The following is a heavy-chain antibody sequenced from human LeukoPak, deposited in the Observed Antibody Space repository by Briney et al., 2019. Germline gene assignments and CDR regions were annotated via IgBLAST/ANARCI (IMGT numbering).Heavy chain of an antibody. CDR1: GASISGYY. V-gene: IGHV4-59*08. Sequence: SETLSLTCIVSGASISGYYWNWIRQPPGKGLNGIGYIFYSGSTNSSPSLKSRVTISVDTSKNQFSLSLSSVTAADTAVYYCARQTALGDAFDIWGQGTMVTVSS. CDR2: IFYSGST. D-gene: IGHD3-16*01. CDR3: ARQTALGDAFDI. J-gene: IGHJ3*02.